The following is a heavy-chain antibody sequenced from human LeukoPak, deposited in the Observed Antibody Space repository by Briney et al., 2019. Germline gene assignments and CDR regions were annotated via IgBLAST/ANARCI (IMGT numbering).Heavy chain of an antibody. CDR2: TYYSSKCHH. CDR1: GDTVSSSGAA. V-gene: IGHV6-1*01. D-gene: IGHD3-9*01. Sequence: SQTLSLTCALSGDTVSSSGAAWDWGRQSPSRGLGWGGKTYYSSKCHHDYAVSVKGRIAINPDTSQIDFSLQLRSVPPEDTAVYFCARDYLDEAIDYWGQGTLVTVSS. J-gene: IGHJ4*02. CDR3: ARDYLDEAIDY.